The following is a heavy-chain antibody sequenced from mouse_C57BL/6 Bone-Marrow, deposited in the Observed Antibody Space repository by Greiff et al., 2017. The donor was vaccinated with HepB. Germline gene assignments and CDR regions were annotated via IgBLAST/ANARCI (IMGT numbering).Heavy chain of an antibody. J-gene: IGHJ3*01. V-gene: IGHV5-17*01. CDR3: ARDFYSAWFAY. Sequence: EVQLVESGGGLVKPGGSLKLSCAASGFTFSDYGMHWVRQAPEKGLEWVAYISSGSSTLYYADTVKGRFTISRDNAKNTLFLQMTSLRSEDTAMYYCARDFYSAWFAYWGQGTLVTVSA. CDR1: GFTFSDYG. CDR2: ISSGSSTL. D-gene: IGHD2-1*01.